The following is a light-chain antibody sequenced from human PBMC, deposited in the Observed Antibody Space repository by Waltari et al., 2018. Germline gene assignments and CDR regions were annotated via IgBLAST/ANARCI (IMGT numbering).Light chain of an antibody. CDR1: QSPLHSNGYNY. CDR2: LGF. J-gene: IGKJ4*01. Sequence: DIVMTQSPLSLPVTPGEPASISCRSTQSPLHSNGYNYLDWYLQKPWQSPQLLIYLGFNRASGVPDRFSGSGSRTDFTLKISRVEAEDVGIYYCMQTLQAPLTFGGGTKVEIK. CDR3: MQTLQAPLT. V-gene: IGKV2-28*01.